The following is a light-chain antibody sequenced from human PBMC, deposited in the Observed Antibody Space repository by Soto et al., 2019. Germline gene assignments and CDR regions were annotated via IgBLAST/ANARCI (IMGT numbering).Light chain of an antibody. J-gene: IGLJ3*02. CDR3: NSYTNTSSWV. CDR2: EVT. CDR1: SSDVGGYNY. Sequence: QSVLTQPASVSGSPGQSITISCTGTSSDVGGYNYVSWYQQHPGKAPKLIIYEVTNRPSGVSNRFSGSKSGNTASLTISGLQAEDEADYYCNSYTNTSSWVFGGGTKVTVL. V-gene: IGLV2-14*01.